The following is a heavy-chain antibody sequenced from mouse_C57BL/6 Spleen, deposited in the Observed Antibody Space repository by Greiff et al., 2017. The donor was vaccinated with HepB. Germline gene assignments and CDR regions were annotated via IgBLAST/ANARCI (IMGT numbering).Heavy chain of an antibody. V-gene: IGHV1-69*01. CDR2: IDPSDSYT. Sequence: QVQLQQPGAELVMPGASVKLSCKASGYTFTSYWMHWVKQRPGQGLEWIGEIDPSDSYTNYNQKFKGKSTLTVDKSSSTAYMQRSSLTSEDSAVYYCARGEYYGSSYPFAYWGQGTLVTVSA. D-gene: IGHD1-1*01. J-gene: IGHJ3*01. CDR3: ARGEYYGSSYPFAY. CDR1: GYTFTSYW.